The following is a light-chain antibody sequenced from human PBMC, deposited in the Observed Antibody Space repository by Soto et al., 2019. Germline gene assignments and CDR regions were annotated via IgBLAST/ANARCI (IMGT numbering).Light chain of an antibody. V-gene: IGKV1-5*03. J-gene: IGKJ1*01. CDR2: KAS. CDR1: QSISSW. Sequence: DSQMIQAPSTLSESVGDRVTITCRASQSISSWLAWYQQKPGTAPKLLIYKASTLQTGVPSRFSGSGSGTEFTLTISSLQPDDFATYYCQQYNDNWTFGQGTKV. CDR3: QQYNDNWT.